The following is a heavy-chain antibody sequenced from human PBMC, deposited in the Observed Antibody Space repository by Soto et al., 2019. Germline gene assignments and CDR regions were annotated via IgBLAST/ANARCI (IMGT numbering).Heavy chain of an antibody. Sequence: GGSLRLSCAASGFTLSSYAMSWVRQAPGKGLEWVSAISGSGGSTYYTDSVKGRFTISRDNSKNTLYLQMNSLRAEDTAVYYCAKDRPSYYDFWSGYVFDIWGQGTMVTVSS. V-gene: IGHV3-23*01. J-gene: IGHJ3*02. CDR3: AKDRPSYYDFWSGYVFDI. CDR1: GFTLSSYA. CDR2: ISGSGGST. D-gene: IGHD3-3*01.